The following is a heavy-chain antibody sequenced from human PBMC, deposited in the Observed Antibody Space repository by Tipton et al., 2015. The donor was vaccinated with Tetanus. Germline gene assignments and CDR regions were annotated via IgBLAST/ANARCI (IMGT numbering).Heavy chain of an antibody. D-gene: IGHD1-26*01. J-gene: IGHJ5*02. CDR1: GGSISSYY. CDR3: ARGVWSPLYNWFDP. V-gene: IGHV4-4*07. Sequence: GLVKPSETLSLICTVSGGSISSYYWTWIRQPAGKGLEWIGRLYTSGSANYNPSLKSRVTMSVDTSTNQFSLKLSSVTAADTAVYYCARGVWSPLYNWFDPWGQGTLVTVSS. CDR2: LYTSGSA.